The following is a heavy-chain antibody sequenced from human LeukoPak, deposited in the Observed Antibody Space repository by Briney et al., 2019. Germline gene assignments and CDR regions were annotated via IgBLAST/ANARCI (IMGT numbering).Heavy chain of an antibody. D-gene: IGHD2-15*01. CDR3: ARELGSSRAFDI. V-gene: IGHV3-11*05. CDR1: GFSFSDYY. Sequence: GGSLRPSCAGSGFSFSDYYMAWVRQTPGKGLQRVSFFDRGRDGKAHADSVEGRFTSSRDNDKNSLYLLMNSLTADDTAVYYCARELGSSRAFDIWGQGTMVTVSS. CDR2: FDRGRDGK. J-gene: IGHJ3*02.